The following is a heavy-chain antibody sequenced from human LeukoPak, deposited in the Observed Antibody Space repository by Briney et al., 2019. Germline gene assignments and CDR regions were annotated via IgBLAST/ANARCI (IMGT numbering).Heavy chain of an antibody. CDR1: GYSISSGYY. D-gene: IGHD2-2*01. Sequence: SETLSLTCAVSGYSISSGYYWGWIRQPPGKGLEWIGSIYHSGSTYYNPSLKSRVTISVDTSKNQFSLKLSPVTAADTAVYYCARSRNLGYCSSTSCYVDWFDPWGQGTLVTVSS. CDR3: ARSRNLGYCSSTSCYVDWFDP. V-gene: IGHV4-38-2*01. CDR2: IYHSGST. J-gene: IGHJ5*02.